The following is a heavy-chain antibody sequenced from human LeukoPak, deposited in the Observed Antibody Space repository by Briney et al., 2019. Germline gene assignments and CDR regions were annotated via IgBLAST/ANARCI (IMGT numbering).Heavy chain of an antibody. J-gene: IGHJ4*02. CDR1: GFTFSSYS. CDR3: ARRAAVYRKFDY. V-gene: IGHV3-23*01. D-gene: IGHD6-13*01. CDR2: ISGSGGST. Sequence: GGSLRLSCAASGFTFSSYSMNWVRQAPGKGLEWVSAISGSGGSTYYADSVEGRFTISRDNSKNTLYLQMNSLRAEDTAVYYCARRAAVYRKFDYWGQGTLVTVSS.